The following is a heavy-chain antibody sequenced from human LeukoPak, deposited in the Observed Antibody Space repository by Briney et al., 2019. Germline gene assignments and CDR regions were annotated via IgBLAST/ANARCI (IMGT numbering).Heavy chain of an antibody. CDR1: GYTFFTYW. Sequence: GESLKISCKGSGYTFFTYWIGWVRQMPGKGLEWMGIIYPGDSDTRYSPSFQGQVTISADKSISTAYLQWSSLKASDTAMYYCARPQWELRDAFDIWGQGTMVTVSS. CDR2: IYPGDSDT. J-gene: IGHJ3*02. CDR3: ARPQWELRDAFDI. V-gene: IGHV5-51*01. D-gene: IGHD1-26*01.